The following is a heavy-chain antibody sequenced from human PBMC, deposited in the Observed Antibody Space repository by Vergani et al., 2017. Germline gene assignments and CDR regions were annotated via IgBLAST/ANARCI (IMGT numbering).Heavy chain of an antibody. D-gene: IGHD5-18*01. V-gene: IGHV4-39*01. Sequence: QLQLQESGPGLVRPAETLSLTCTVSKNSISSRSHYWGWIRQSPGRGLEWIGSVYQRGNTFYNPSFKSRVTISVDTSNDQFSLRLASMATADTAMYFCARQSAMIISQGHFDYWGQGVLVTVSS. CDR1: KNSISSRSHY. J-gene: IGHJ4*02. CDR3: ARQSAMIISQGHFDY. CDR2: VYQRGNT.